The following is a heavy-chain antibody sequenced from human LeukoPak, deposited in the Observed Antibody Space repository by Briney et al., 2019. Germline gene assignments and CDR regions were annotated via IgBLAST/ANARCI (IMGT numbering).Heavy chain of an antibody. CDR2: IIPILGIA. CDR1: GGTFSSYA. CDR3: ASHQGRGYYDSSGYNY. D-gene: IGHD3-22*01. Sequence: SVKVSCKASGGTFSSYAISWVRQAPGQGLEWMGRIIPILGIANYAQKFQGRVTITADKSTSTAYMELSSLRSEDTAVYYCASHQGRGYYDSSGYNYWGQGTLVTVSS. V-gene: IGHV1-69*04. J-gene: IGHJ4*02.